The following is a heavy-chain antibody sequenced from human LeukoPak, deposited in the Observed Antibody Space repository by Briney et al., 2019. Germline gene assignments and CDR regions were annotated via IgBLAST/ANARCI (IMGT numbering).Heavy chain of an antibody. CDR3: ARDILVGGANY. J-gene: IGHJ4*02. CDR2: IYYSGST. D-gene: IGHD2-2*01. CDR1: GGSISSSSYY. V-gene: IGHV4-39*07. Sequence: SETLSLTCTVSGGSISSSSYYWGWIRQPPGKGLEWIGSIYYSGSTYYNPSLKSRVTISVDTSKNQFSLKLSSVTAADTAVYYCARDILVGGANYWGQGTLVTVSS.